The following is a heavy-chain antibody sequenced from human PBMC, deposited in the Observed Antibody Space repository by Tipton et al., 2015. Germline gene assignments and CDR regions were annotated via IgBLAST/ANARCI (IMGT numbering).Heavy chain of an antibody. CDR1: SGSISKYY. CDR3: ARARGRHGGLFDS. D-gene: IGHD4-23*01. J-gene: IGHJ4*02. Sequence: TLSLTCSVSSGSISKYYWSWIRQPPGKELEWIGYIQYSGSTNYNPSLKSRVTISVDTPKTQFSLKMSSVTASDTAVYYCARARGRHGGLFDSWGQGILVTVSS. V-gene: IGHV4-59*01. CDR2: IQYSGST.